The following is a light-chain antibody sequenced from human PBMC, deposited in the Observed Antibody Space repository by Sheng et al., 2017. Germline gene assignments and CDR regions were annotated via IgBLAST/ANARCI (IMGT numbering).Light chain of an antibody. CDR2: GAS. CDR3: QQYDSAPDN. Sequence: EIVLTQSPGTLSLSPGERATLSCRASQSVSSTYLAWYQQKPGQAPRLLIYGASSRATDIPDRFSGSGSGTDFTLTISRLEPEDFAVYYCQQYDSAPDNFGQGTKVEIK. V-gene: IGKV3-20*01. CDR1: QSVSSTY. J-gene: IGKJ2*01.